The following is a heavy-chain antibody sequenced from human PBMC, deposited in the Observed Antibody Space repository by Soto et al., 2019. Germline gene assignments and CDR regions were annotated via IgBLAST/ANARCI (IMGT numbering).Heavy chain of an antibody. V-gene: IGHV3-33*01. Sequence: GESLKISCAASGFNFRTYGMHWVRQAPGKGLEWVAVIYYEGQNKYYADFVRARFTISRDNSRNTMYLQMNSLTIEDTALYYCARDLHTSSYSTSGGHSDAFDLWGQGKMVTVSS. D-gene: IGHD2-8*01. CDR1: GFNFRTYG. CDR2: IYYEGQNK. J-gene: IGHJ3*01. CDR3: ARDLHTSSYSTSGGHSDAFDL.